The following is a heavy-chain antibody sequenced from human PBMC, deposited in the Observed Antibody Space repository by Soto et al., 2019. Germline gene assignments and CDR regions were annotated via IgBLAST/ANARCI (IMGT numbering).Heavy chain of an antibody. V-gene: IGHV3-30-3*01. CDR1: GFTFSSYA. J-gene: IGHJ6*02. D-gene: IGHD6-6*01. CDR2: ISYDGSNK. CDR3: ARDLHGSSFPERDPTDYGMDV. Sequence: VQLVESGGGVVQPGRSLRLSCAASGFTFSSYAMHWVRQAPGKGLEWVAVISYDGSNKYYADSVKGRFTISRDNSKNTLYLQMNSLRAEDTAVYYCARDLHGSSFPERDPTDYGMDVWGQGTTVTVSS.